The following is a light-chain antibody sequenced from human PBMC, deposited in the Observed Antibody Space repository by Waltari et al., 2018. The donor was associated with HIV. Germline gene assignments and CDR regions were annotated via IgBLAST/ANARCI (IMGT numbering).Light chain of an antibody. V-gene: IGLV2-23*01. CDR1: SSDVGSYNL. CDR3: CSYAGSSPVL. CDR2: GGS. J-gene: IGLJ3*02. Sequence: QSALTQPASVSGSPGQSITISCTGTSSDVGSYNLVSWYQQHPGKAPQLLLYGGSKRPSGVSNRFSGSKSGSTASLTISGLQAEDEAGYYCCSYAGSSPVLFGGGTKLTVL.